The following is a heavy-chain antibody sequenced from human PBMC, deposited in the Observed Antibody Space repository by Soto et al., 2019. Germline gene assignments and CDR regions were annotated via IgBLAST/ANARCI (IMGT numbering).Heavy chain of an antibody. V-gene: IGHV3-9*01. Sequence: PGGSLRLSCAASGFTFDDYAMHWVRQAPGKGLEWVSGISWNSGSIGYADSVKGRFTISRDNAKNSLYLQMNSLRAEDTALYYCAKDTGVSYFDYWGQGTLVTVSS. CDR1: GFTFDDYA. CDR3: AKDTGVSYFDY. CDR2: ISWNSGSI. J-gene: IGHJ4*02. D-gene: IGHD3-10*01.